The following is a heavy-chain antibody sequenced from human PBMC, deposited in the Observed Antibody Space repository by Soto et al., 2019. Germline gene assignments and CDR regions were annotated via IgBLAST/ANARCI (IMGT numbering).Heavy chain of an antibody. CDR3: DRDPVGLDTISYFDY. J-gene: IGHJ4*02. Sequence: PSETLALPCTGSGYSFRRFWFHWGWLSRPPAKGLECMGYIYNGGSNYYRTSLESRMNMSLDATRNHYSLRLTSVTAADTAVYFCDRDPVGLDTISYFDYWGQGKLVT. V-gene: IGHV4-30-4*02. D-gene: IGHD3-3*01. CDR2: IYNGGSN. CDR1: GYSFRRFWFH.